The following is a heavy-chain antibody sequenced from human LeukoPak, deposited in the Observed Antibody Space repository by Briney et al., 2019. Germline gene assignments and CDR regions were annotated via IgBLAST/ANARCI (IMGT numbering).Heavy chain of an antibody. V-gene: IGHV3-23*01. D-gene: IGHD6-13*01. CDR1: GFTFSSYA. J-gene: IGHJ4*02. CDR2: ISGSGGST. Sequence: GGSLRLSCAASGFTFSSYAMSWVRQAPGKGLEWVSAISGSGGSTYYADSVKGRFTISRDNAKNSLYLQMNSLRAEDTAVYYCARDQGAAAAGSDYWGQGTLVTVSS. CDR3: ARDQGAAAAGSDY.